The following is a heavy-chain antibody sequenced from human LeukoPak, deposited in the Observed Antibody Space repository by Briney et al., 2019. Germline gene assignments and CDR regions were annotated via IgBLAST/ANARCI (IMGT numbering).Heavy chain of an antibody. CDR3: ARVPRTVVGTKDAKYFQH. V-gene: IGHV3-7*01. D-gene: IGHD6-19*01. Sequence: GGSLRLSCAASGFTFSSHWMSWVRQAPGKGLEWVGNIQPDGSEQYPVDSVKGRFTISRDNARNSMFLQMNSLRVEDTAVYYCARVPRTVVGTKDAKYFQHWGQGTLVTVSS. CDR2: IQPDGSEQ. J-gene: IGHJ1*01. CDR1: GFTFSSHW.